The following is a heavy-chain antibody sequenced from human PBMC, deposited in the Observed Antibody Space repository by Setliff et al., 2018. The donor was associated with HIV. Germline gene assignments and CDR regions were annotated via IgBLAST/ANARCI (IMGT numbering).Heavy chain of an antibody. D-gene: IGHD6-13*01. CDR2: INPSGGST. Sequence: ASVKVSCKASGYTFTSDYIHWVRQAPGQGLEWIGIINPSGGSTSYAQRFQGRVTMTRDTSTSTVYMELSSLRSEDTAVYYCARDPGYSTSWYYFDYWGQGTLVTVSS. CDR3: ARDPGYSTSWYYFDY. J-gene: IGHJ4*02. V-gene: IGHV1-46*01. CDR1: GYTFTSDY.